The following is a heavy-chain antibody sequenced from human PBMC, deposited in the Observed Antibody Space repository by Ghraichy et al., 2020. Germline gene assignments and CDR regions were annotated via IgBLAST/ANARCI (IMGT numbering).Heavy chain of an antibody. CDR1: GGSFSGYY. J-gene: IGHJ6*02. CDR3: ARGSITMVRGVGMDV. Sequence: SETLSLTCAVYGGSFSGYYWSWIRQPPGKGLEWIGEINHSGSTNYNPSLKSRVTISVDTSKNQFSLKLSSVTAADTAVYYCARGSITMVRGVGMDVWGQGTTVTVSS. D-gene: IGHD3-10*01. V-gene: IGHV4-34*01. CDR2: INHSGST.